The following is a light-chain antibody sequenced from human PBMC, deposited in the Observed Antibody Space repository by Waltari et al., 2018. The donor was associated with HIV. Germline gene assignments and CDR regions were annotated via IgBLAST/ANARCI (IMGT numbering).Light chain of an antibody. CDR2: GNS. CDR3: QSYDSSLSGSV. J-gene: IGLJ2*01. CDR1: SPNIGAGYH. V-gene: IGLV1-40*01. Sequence: QAVLTQPPSVSGAPGLRVTISCPGSSPNIGAGYHVHSYQQLPGTSPKLLIYGNSNRPSGVPDRFAGSKSGTSASLAIAGLQAEDEAEYYCQSYDSSLSGSVFGGGTKLTVL.